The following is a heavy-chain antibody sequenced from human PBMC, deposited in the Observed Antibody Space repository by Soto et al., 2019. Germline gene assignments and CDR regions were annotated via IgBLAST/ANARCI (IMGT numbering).Heavy chain of an antibody. CDR1: GGSISSGGYY. CDR3: ARDYAETIFGVVITQNYYYYYMDV. Sequence: SETLSLTCTVSGGSISSGGYYWSWIRQHPGKGLEWIGYIYYSGSTYYNPSLKSRVTISVDTSKNQFSLKLSSVTAADTAVYYCARDYAETIFGVVITQNYYYYYMDVWGKGTTVTVSS. CDR2: IYYSGST. V-gene: IGHV4-31*03. D-gene: IGHD3-3*01. J-gene: IGHJ6*03.